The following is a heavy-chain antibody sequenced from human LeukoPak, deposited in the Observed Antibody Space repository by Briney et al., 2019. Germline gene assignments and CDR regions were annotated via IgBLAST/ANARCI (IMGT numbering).Heavy chain of an antibody. CDR3: AKVVAAGTYFDY. D-gene: IGHD2-21*01. V-gene: IGHV3-53*01. J-gene: IGHJ4*02. CDR2: IYSGGST. Sequence: GSLRLSCAASGFTVSSNYMSWVRKAPGKGLEWVSVIYSGGSTYYADSVKGRFTISRDNSKNTLYLQMNSLRAEDTAVYYCAKVVAAGTYFDYWGQGTLVTVSS. CDR1: GFTVSSNY.